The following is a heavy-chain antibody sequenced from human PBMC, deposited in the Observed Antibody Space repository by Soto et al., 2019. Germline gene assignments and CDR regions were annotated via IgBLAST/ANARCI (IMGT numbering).Heavy chain of an antibody. V-gene: IGHV3-64*01. CDR1: GFSFSNYP. CDR2: ISANGGST. D-gene: IGHD6-13*01. Sequence: HPGGSLRLSCAASGFSFSNYPMHWVRQAPGRELEYVSAISANGGSTYYANSVRGRFTISRDNSKDTLYLQMGSLRAEDLAVYYCATVPWTAAASWGQGTLVTVSS. J-gene: IGHJ5*02. CDR3: ATVPWTAAAS.